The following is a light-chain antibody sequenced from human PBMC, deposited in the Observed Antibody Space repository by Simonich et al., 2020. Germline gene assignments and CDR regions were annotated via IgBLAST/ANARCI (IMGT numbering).Light chain of an antibody. J-gene: IGLJ2*01. Sequence: SYELTQPPSVSVSPGQTASITCSGDKLGDKYACWYQQKPGQSPVLVIYQDSKRPAGSTERFTSSNSGNTATLTISGTQAMDEADYYCQAWDSSTAVVFGGGTKLTVL. V-gene: IGLV3-1*01. CDR3: QAWDSSTAVV. CDR2: QDS. CDR1: KLGDKY.